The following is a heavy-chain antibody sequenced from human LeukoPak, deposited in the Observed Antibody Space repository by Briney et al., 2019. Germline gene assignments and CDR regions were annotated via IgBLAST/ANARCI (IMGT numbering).Heavy chain of an antibody. CDR3: ASHSIVTAIPY. V-gene: IGHV3-21*01. Sequence: GGSLRLSCAASGFTFSSYAMSWVRQAPGKGLEWVSSISSSSSYIYYADSVKGRFTISRDNAKNSLYLQMNSLRAEDTAVYYCASHSIVTAIPYWGQGTLVTVSS. CDR1: GFTFSSYA. J-gene: IGHJ4*02. CDR2: ISSSSSYI. D-gene: IGHD2-21*02.